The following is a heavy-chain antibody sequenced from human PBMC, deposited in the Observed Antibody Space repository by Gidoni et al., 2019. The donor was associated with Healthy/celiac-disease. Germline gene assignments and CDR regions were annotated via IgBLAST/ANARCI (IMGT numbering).Heavy chain of an antibody. CDR2: ISYDGSNK. Sequence: QVQLVESGGGVVQPVRSLRLSCAASGFTFSSYGMPWVRQAPGTWLEWVAVISYDGSNKYYADSVKGRFTISRDKSKNTLYLQMNSLRAEDTAVYYCAKDYYDRSGYYPFLDYWGQGTLVTVSS. V-gene: IGHV3-30*18. D-gene: IGHD3-22*01. CDR3: AKDYYDRSGYYPFLDY. J-gene: IGHJ4*02. CDR1: GFTFSSYG.